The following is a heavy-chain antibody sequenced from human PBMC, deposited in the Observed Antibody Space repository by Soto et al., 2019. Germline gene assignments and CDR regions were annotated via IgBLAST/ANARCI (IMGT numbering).Heavy chain of an antibody. Sequence: PGGSLRLSCAASGFTFSSYWMSWVRQAPGKGLEWVANIKQDGSEKYYVDSVKGRFTISRDNAKNSLYLQMNSLRAEDTAVYYCARRGATVNPDSYYFDYWGQGTLVTVSS. V-gene: IGHV3-7*01. CDR3: ARRGATVNPDSYYFDY. CDR1: GFTFSSYW. D-gene: IGHD4-17*01. CDR2: IKQDGSEK. J-gene: IGHJ4*02.